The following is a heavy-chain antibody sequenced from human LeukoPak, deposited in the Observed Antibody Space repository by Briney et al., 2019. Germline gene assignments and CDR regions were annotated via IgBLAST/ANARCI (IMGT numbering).Heavy chain of an antibody. CDR2: IYYSGTT. CDR1: GGSISNYY. J-gene: IGHJ6*02. CDR3: ARTSLHYWTSRGKLTPWHTDMDV. V-gene: IGHV4-59*12. D-gene: IGHD1-1*01. Sequence: PSETLSLTCSVSGGSISNYYWTWIRQPPGKGLEWIGDIYYSGTTNFNPSLNSRVTLSVDTSKNQFSLKLNSVSAADTAVYYWARTSLHYWTSRGKLTPWHTDMDVWGQGTTVTFSS.